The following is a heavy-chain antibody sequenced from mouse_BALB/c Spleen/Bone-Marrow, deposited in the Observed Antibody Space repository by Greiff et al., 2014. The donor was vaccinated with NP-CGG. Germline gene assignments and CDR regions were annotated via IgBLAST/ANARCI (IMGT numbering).Heavy chain of an antibody. CDR1: GFTFSSFG. J-gene: IGHJ1*01. V-gene: IGHV5-17*02. Sequence: DVMLVESGGGLVQHGGSRKLSCAASGFTFSSFGMHWVRQAPEKGLEWVAYISSGSSTIYYADTVKGRFTISRDNPKNTLFLQMTSLRSEDTAMYYCARYYGNYSGYFDVWGAGTTVTVSS. CDR2: ISSGSSTI. CDR3: ARYYGNYSGYFDV. D-gene: IGHD2-1*01.